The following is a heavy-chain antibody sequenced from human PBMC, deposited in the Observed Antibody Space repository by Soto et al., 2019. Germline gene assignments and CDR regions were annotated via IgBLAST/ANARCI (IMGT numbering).Heavy chain of an antibody. V-gene: IGHV4-59*01. CDR3: ARGGVFFFAAPTNPFDF. CDR1: GGSISSYY. CDR2: IYYSGST. J-gene: IGHJ4*02. D-gene: IGHD3-10*01. Sequence: SETLSLTCTVSGGSISSYYWSWIRQPPGKGLEWIGYIYYSGSTNYNPSLKSRVTISVDTSKNQFSLKLSSVTAADTAVYYCARGGVFFFAAPTNPFDFWGQGTLVTVSS.